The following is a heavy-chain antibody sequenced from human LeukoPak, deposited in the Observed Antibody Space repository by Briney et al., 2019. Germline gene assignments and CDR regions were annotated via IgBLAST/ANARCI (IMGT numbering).Heavy chain of an antibody. CDR2: ISYRGST. Sequence: SETLSLTCTVSGGSISPYYWSWIRQPPGKGLEWIAYISYRGSTDCNPSLKSRVTISVDTSKNQFSLKLNSVTAADTAVYYCTRDRRDGYNYVDYWGQGTLVTVSS. V-gene: IGHV4-59*01. CDR3: TRDRRDGYNYVDY. D-gene: IGHD5-24*01. CDR1: GGSISPYY. J-gene: IGHJ4*02.